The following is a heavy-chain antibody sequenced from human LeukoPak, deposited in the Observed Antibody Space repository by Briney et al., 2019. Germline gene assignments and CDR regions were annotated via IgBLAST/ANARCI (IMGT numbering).Heavy chain of an antibody. V-gene: IGHV3-66*01. CDR2: IYSGGST. Sequence: PGGSLRLSCAASGFTVSSNYMSWVRQAPGKGLEWVSVIYSGGSTYYADSVKGRFTISRDNSKNTLYLQMNSLRAEGTAVYYCARDYGEFGYYYGMDVWGQGTTVTVSS. CDR3: ARDYGEFGYYYGMDV. CDR1: GFTVSSNY. J-gene: IGHJ6*02. D-gene: IGHD4-17*01.